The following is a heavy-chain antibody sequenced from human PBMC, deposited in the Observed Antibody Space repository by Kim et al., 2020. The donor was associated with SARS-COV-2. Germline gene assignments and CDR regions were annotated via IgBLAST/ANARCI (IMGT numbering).Heavy chain of an antibody. J-gene: IGHJ6*02. Sequence: GGSLRLSCEASGFTFSRFVMSWVRQAPGKGLEWVSAITKTGSSTHYADSVKGRFTISRDNSNNTLFLEMNSLRAEDSAIYFCAKAQLWEGGYYYGMDVWGHGTTVTVSS. V-gene: IGHV3-23*05. CDR3: AKAQLWEGGYYYGMDV. D-gene: IGHD5-18*01. CDR2: ITKTGSST. CDR1: GFTFSRFV.